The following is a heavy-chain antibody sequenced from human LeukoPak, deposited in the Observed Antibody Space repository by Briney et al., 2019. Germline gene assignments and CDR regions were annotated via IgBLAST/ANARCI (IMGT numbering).Heavy chain of an antibody. J-gene: IGHJ4*02. CDR3: ARKSIVTAGRKPYDV. Sequence: PSETLSLTCTVSGGSISSYYWSWIRQPPGKGLEWIGYIYYSGNTNYNPSLKSRVTISVDMSKNQFSLRLSSVTAADTAVYYCARKSIVTAGRKPYDVWDQGTLVTVSP. CDR2: IYYSGNT. V-gene: IGHV4-59*12. D-gene: IGHD6-13*01. CDR1: GGSISSYY.